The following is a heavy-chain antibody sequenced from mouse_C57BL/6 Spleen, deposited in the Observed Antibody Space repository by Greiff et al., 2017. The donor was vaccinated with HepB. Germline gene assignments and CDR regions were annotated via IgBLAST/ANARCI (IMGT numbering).Heavy chain of an antibody. CDR1: GYTFTSYG. CDR2: IYPRSGNT. D-gene: IGHD2-3*01. V-gene: IGHV1-81*01. J-gene: IGHJ2*01. CDR3: ARRYDGYYLYYFDY. Sequence: VQVVESGAELARPGASVKLSCKASGYTFTSYGISWVKQRTGQGLEWIGEIYPRSGNTYYNEKFKGKATLTADKSSSTAYMELRSLTSEDSAVYFCARRYDGYYLYYFDYWGQGTTLTVSS.